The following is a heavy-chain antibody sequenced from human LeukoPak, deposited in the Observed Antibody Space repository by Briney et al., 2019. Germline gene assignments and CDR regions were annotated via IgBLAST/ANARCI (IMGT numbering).Heavy chain of an antibody. CDR2: IRYDGSNK. V-gene: IGHV3-30*02. Sequence: QAGGSLRLSCAASGFTFSSYGMHWVRQAPGKGLEWVAFIRYDGSNKYYADSVKGRFTISRDISKNTLYLQMNSLRAEDTAVYYCARGNRGSGSYYTYYYYYMDVWGKGTTVTVSS. CDR3: ARGNRGSGSYYTYYYYYMDV. D-gene: IGHD3-10*01. CDR1: GFTFSSYG. J-gene: IGHJ6*03.